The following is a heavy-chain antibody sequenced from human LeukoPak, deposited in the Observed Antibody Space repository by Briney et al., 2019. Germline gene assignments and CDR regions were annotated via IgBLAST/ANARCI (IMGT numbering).Heavy chain of an antibody. J-gene: IGHJ6*02. D-gene: IGHD4-23*01. CDR1: GFTFSGSA. CDR3: TRLSGGNSDSYYYGLDV. Sequence: GGSVRLSCAASGFTFSGSAIHWVRQASGKGLEWVARIKTKAESYATAYVASVKGRFTISRDDSKNTAYLQMDSLKTEDTAMYYCTRLSGGNSDSYYYGLDVWGQGTTVTVSS. V-gene: IGHV3-73*01. CDR2: IKTKAESYAT.